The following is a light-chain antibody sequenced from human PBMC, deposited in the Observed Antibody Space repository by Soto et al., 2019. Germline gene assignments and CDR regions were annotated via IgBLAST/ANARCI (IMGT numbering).Light chain of an antibody. CDR2: DVT. CDR1: SIDVEDY. V-gene: IGLV2-11*01. J-gene: IGLJ1*01. Sequence: QSALTQPRSVSGSPGQSVTISCSGTSIDVEDYVSWYQQHPGKAPKVIIYDVTKRPSGVPDRFSGSKSGNTASLTVSGLQAEDEADYYCCAHVGSSTYVFGSGTKVTVL. CDR3: CAHVGSSTYV.